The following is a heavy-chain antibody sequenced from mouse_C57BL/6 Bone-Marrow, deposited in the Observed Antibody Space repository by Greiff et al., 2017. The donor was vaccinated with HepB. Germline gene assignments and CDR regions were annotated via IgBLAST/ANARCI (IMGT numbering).Heavy chain of an antibody. D-gene: IGHD1-1*02. Sequence: VQLQQPGAELVKPGASVKVSCKASGYTFTSYWMHWVKQRPGQGLEWIGRIHPSDSDTNYKQKFKGQATLTVDKSSSTAYMQLSSLTSEDSAVYYCAIGPLWSGDYFDYWGQGTTLTVSS. J-gene: IGHJ2*01. CDR2: IHPSDSDT. V-gene: IGHV1-74*01. CDR1: GYTFTSYW. CDR3: AIGPLWSGDYFDY.